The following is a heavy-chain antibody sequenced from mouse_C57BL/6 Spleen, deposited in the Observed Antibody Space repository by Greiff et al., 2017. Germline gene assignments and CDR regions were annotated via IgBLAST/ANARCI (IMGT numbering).Heavy chain of an antibody. J-gene: IGHJ2*01. CDR1: GYTFTSYW. Sequence: QVQLKQPGAELVMPGASVKLSCKASGYTFTSYWMHWVKQRPGQGLEWIGEIDPSDSYTNYNQKFKGKSTLTVDKSSSTAYMQLSSLTSEDSAVYYCARSGDGCSYLDYWGQGTTLTVSS. D-gene: IGHD2-3*01. V-gene: IGHV1-69*01. CDR3: ARSGDGCSYLDY. CDR2: IDPSDSYT.